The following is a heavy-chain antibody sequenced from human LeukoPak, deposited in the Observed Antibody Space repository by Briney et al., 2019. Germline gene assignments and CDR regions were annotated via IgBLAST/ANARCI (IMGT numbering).Heavy chain of an antibody. CDR1: GGSISSSSYY. CDR2: IYYSGST. J-gene: IGHJ4*02. V-gene: IGHV4-39*01. D-gene: IGHD1-26*01. Sequence: PSETLSLTCTVSGGSISSSSYYWGWIRQPPGKGLEWIGSIYYSGSTYYSPSLKSRVTISVDTSKNQFSLKLSSVTAADTAVYYCARTSEVGADYWGQGTLVTVSS. CDR3: ARTSEVGADY.